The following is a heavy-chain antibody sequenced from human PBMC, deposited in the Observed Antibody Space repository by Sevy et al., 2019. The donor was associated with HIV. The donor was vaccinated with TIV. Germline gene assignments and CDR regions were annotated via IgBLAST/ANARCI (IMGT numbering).Heavy chain of an antibody. CDR2: LGDSGAAT. V-gene: IGHV3-23*01. J-gene: IGHJ6*02. Sequence: GGSLRLSCSASGFTFSSYAMSWVRQSPGKGLKWVSALGDSGAATYYADSVKGRFTISRDNSKNTVYLHLSSLRAEDTAVYYCARVVGALPGYYYGMDVWDQGTTVTVSS. D-gene: IGHD1-26*01. CDR3: ARVVGALPGYYYGMDV. CDR1: GFTFSSYA.